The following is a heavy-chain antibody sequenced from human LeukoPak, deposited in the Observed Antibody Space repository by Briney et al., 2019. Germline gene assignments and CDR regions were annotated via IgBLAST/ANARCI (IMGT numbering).Heavy chain of an antibody. CDR3: ARRSRQLVPP. CDR1: GGSFSGYY. J-gene: IGHJ5*02. V-gene: IGHV4-34*01. Sequence: SETLSLTCAVYGGSFSGYYWSWIRQPPGKGLEWIGEVNHSGSTNYNPSLKSRVTISVDTSKNQFSLKLSSVTAADTAVCYCARRSRQLVPPWGQGTLVTVSS. D-gene: IGHD6-6*01. CDR2: VNHSGST.